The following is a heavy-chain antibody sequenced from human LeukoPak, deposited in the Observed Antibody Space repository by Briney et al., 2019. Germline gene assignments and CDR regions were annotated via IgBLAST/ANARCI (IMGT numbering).Heavy chain of an antibody. V-gene: IGHV3-7*05. CDR3: AREIGSAARGR. D-gene: IGHD6-13*01. J-gene: IGHJ4*02. CDR1: GFTFDSYW. CDR2: IKEDGSEK. Sequence: GGSLRLSCATSGFTFDSYWMSWVRQAPGKGLEWLANIKEDGSEKYYVDSVKGRFTISRDNAKNSVYLQMNSLRAEDTAVYYCAREIGSAARGRWGQGTLVTVSS.